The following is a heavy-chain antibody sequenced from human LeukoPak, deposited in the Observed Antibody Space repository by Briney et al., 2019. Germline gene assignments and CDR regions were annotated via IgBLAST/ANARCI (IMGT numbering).Heavy chain of an antibody. J-gene: IGHJ6*02. D-gene: IGHD6-13*01. CDR2: ISSSGSTI. V-gene: IGHV3-48*03. CDR3: AKLGQQLVSFYGMDV. CDR1: GFTFSSYE. Sequence: GGSLRLSCAASGFTFSSYEMTWVRQAPGKGLEWVSYISSSGSTIYYADSVKGRFTISRDNSKNTLYLQMSSLRAEDTALYYCAKLGQQLVSFYGMDVWGQGTTVTVSS.